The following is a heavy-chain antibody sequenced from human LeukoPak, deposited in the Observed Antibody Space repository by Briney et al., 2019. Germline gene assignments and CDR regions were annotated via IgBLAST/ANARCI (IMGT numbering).Heavy chain of an antibody. CDR1: GGSISGGGCY. CDR2: IYYSGAT. J-gene: IGHJ4*02. CDR3: ARAGLGTARQNDY. D-gene: IGHD6-6*01. Sequence: SETLSLTCTVSGGSISGGGCYWSWIRQHPGEGLEWIEYIYYSGATYYNPSLKSRVTMSVDTSKNQFSLQLSSVTAADTAVYYCARAGLGTARQNDYWGQGTLVTVSS. V-gene: IGHV4-31*03.